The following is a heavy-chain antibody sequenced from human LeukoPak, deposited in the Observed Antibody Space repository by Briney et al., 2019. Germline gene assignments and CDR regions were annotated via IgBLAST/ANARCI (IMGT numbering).Heavy chain of an antibody. J-gene: IGHJ6*02. D-gene: IGHD3-22*01. CDR2: IWYDGSNK. CDR3: AGAPGGHYDSSGYYSYYYYGMDV. V-gene: IGHV3-33*01. Sequence: GGSLRLSCAASGFTFSSYGMHWVRQAPGKGLEWVAVIWYDGSNKYYADSVKGRFTISRDNSKNTLYLQMNSLRAEDTAVYYCAGAPGGHYDSSGYYSYYYYGMDVWGQGTTVTVSS. CDR1: GFTFSSYG.